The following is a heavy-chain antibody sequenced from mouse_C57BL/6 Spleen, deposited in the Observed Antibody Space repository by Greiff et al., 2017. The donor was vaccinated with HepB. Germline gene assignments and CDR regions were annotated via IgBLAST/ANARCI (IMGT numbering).Heavy chain of an antibody. J-gene: IGHJ2*01. D-gene: IGHD2-10*02. CDR3: ARYGNYEWYFDY. V-gene: IGHV1-19*01. Sequence: EVQLQQSGPVLVKPGASVKMSCKASGYTFTDYYMNWVKQSHGKSLEWIGVINPYNGGTSYNQKFKGKATLTVDKSSSTAYMELNSLTSEDSAVYYCARYGNYEWYFDYWGQGTTLTVSS. CDR2: INPYNGGT. CDR1: GYTFTDYY.